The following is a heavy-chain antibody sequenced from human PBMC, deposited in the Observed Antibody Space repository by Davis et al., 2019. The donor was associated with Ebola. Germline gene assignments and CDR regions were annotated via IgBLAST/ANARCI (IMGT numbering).Heavy chain of an antibody. CDR2: INPNSGDT. CDR1: GYTFTDYY. V-gene: IGHV1-2*02. Sequence: ASVKVSCKASGYTFTDYYMHWVRQAPGQGLEWMGWINPNSGDTNYAQKFQGRVTMTRDTSISTAYMELSRLRSDDTAIYYCATQPINGNMALVWGQGTLVTVSS. CDR3: ATQPINGNMALV. D-gene: IGHD1-20*01. J-gene: IGHJ4*02.